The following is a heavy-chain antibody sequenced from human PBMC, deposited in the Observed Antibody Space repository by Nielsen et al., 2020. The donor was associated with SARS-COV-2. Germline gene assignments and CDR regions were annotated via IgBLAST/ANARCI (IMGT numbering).Heavy chain of an antibody. D-gene: IGHD5-18*01. J-gene: IGHJ6*02. V-gene: IGHV3-23*03. CDR3: AKDLDDRGLVYYGMDV. Sequence: GESLKISCAASGFTFSSYAMSWVRQAPGKGLEWISVIYSGGSGTYYADSVKGRFTISRDNSKNTLYLQMDSLRAEDTAVYYCAKDLDDRGLVYYGMDVWGQGTTDTVSS. CDR1: GFTFSSYA. CDR2: IYSGGSGT.